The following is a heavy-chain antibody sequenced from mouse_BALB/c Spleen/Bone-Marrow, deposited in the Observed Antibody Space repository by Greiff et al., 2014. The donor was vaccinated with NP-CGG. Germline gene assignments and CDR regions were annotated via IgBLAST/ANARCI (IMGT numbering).Heavy chain of an antibody. CDR3: ARGDYFDY. Sequence: VQRVESGAELMKPGASVKISCKATGYTFSSYWIEWVKQRPGHGLEWIGEILPGSGSTNYNEKFKGKATFTADTSSNTAYMQRSSLASEDSAVYYCARGDYFDYWGQGTTLTVSS. CDR2: ILPGSGST. V-gene: IGHV1-9*01. J-gene: IGHJ2*01. CDR1: GYTFSSYW.